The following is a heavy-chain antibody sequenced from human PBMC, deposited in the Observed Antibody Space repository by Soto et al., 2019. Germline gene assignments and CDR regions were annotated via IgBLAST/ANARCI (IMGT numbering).Heavy chain of an antibody. CDR1: GFTFSSYG. V-gene: IGHV3-30*18. CDR2: ISYDGSNK. CDR3: AKTFRQWLVRGWFDP. Sequence: GGSLRLSCAASGFTFSSYGMHWVRQAPGKGLGWVAVISYDGSNKYYADSVKGRFTISRDNSKNTLYLQMNSLRAEDTAVYYCAKTFRQWLVRGWFDPWGQGTLVTVSS. J-gene: IGHJ5*02. D-gene: IGHD6-19*01.